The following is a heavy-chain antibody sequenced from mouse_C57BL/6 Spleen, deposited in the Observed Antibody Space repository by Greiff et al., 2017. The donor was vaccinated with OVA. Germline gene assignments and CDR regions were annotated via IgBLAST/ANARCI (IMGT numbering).Heavy chain of an antibody. J-gene: IGHJ4*01. CDR2: INPNNGGT. Sequence: EVQVQQSGPELVKPGASVKISCKASGYTFTDYYMNWVKQSHGKSLEWIGDINPNNGGTSYNQKFKGKATLTVDKSSSTAYMELRSLTSEDSAVYYCARDPYAMDYWGQGTSVTVSS. V-gene: IGHV1-26*01. CDR3: ARDPYAMDY. CDR1: GYTFTDYY.